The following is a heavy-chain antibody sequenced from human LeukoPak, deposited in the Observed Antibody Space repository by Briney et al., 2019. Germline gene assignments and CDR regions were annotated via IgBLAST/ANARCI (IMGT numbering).Heavy chain of an antibody. D-gene: IGHD6-13*01. CDR1: GGSISSSNW. CDR2: IYYSGST. V-gene: IGHV4-4*02. J-gene: IGHJ5*02. Sequence: SSGTLSLTCAVSGGSISSSNWWSWVRQPPGKGLEWIGSIYYSGSTYYNPSLKSRVTISVDTSKNQFSLKLSSVTAADTAVYYCARAGIAAAGPQKEGYNWFDPWGQGTLVTVSA. CDR3: ARAGIAAAGPQKEGYNWFDP.